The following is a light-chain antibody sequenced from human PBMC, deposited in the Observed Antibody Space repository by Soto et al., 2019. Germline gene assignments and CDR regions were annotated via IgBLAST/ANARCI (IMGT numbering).Light chain of an antibody. CDR1: QSISSY. J-gene: IGKJ5*01. CDR2: AAS. Sequence: RTQSPSSLSASVGDRVTITCRASQSISSYLNWYQQKPGKAPKLLIYAASSLQSGVPSRFSGSGSGTDFTLTISSLQPEDFATYYCQQSYSTPPITFGQGTRLEIK. CDR3: QQSYSTPPIT. V-gene: IGKV1-39*01.